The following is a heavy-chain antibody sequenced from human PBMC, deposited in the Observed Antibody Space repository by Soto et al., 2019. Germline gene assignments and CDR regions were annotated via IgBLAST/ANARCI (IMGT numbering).Heavy chain of an antibody. Sequence: EVHLLDSGGGLVQPGGSLRLSCAASGFTFSNYVMSWVRQAPGKGLEWVSSISGSGDNTYYAHSVKGRFTTSRDHPKYPLFLQMHSLGAEDTAVYHCAKLPLGLALGVDYWGQGTLVTVAS. J-gene: IGHJ4*02. CDR2: ISGSGDNT. V-gene: IGHV3-23*01. CDR3: AKLPLGLALGVDY. CDR1: GFTFSNYV. D-gene: IGHD3-16*01.